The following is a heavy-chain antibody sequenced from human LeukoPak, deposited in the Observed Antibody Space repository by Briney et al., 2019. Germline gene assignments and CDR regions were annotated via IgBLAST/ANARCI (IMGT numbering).Heavy chain of an antibody. J-gene: IGHJ3*02. D-gene: IGHD4-17*01. CDR1: GFTFSAYW. CDR3: ARSMKGYGDYGDAFDI. Sequence: GGSLRFSCAASGFTFSAYWIHWVRQVPGKGLVWVSRINNDGTATFFADSVKGRFTISRDNAKNTLYLQMDSLRAEDTAMYYCARSMKGYGDYGDAFDIWGQGTMVTVSS. V-gene: IGHV3-74*01. CDR2: INNDGTAT.